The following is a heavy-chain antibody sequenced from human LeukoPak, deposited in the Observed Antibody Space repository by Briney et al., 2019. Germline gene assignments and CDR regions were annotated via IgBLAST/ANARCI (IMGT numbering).Heavy chain of an antibody. CDR1: GFTFSSYA. CDR3: ARDPGYSYGSYYFDY. J-gene: IGHJ4*02. CDR2: ISYDGSNK. V-gene: IGHV3-30-3*01. Sequence: GGSLRLSCAASGFTFSSYAMHWVRQAPGKGLEGVAVISYDGSNKYYADSVKGRFTISRDNSKNTLYLQMNSLRAEDTAVYYCARDPGYSYGSYYFDYWGQGTLVTVSS. D-gene: IGHD5-18*01.